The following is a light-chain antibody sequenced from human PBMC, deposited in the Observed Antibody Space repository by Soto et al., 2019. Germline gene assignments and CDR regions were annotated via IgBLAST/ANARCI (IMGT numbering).Light chain of an antibody. V-gene: IGLV2-14*01. CDR1: NNDIGTYNY. J-gene: IGLJ2*01. CDR3: TSFTTSTTVV. Sequence: QSALTQPASVSGSPGQSITISCTGTNNDIGTYNYVSWYQHHPGKAPKLLIYEVSNRPSGVSNRFSGSKSGNTASLTISGLQAEDEADYHCTSFTTSTTVVFGGGTKVT. CDR2: EVS.